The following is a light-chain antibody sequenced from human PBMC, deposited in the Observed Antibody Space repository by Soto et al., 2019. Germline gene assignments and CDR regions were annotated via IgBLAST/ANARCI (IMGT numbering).Light chain of an antibody. CDR2: AAS. CDR3: QQLNSYPLT. V-gene: IGKV1-9*01. Sequence: IHLTQAPSFLSASVLYRVTITFLASQGISSYLAWYQQKPGKAPKLLIYAASTLQSGVPSRFSGSGSGTEFTLTISSLQPEDFATYYCQQLNSYPLTFGGGTKVDIK. CDR1: QGISSY. J-gene: IGKJ4*01.